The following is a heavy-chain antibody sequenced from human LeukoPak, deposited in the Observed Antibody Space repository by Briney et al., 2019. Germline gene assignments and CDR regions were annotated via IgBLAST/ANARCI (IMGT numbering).Heavy chain of an antibody. CDR1: GGSIGTYA. CDR3: ARGVYIAAAQYGY. D-gene: IGHD6-13*01. J-gene: IGHJ4*02. Sequence: SETLSLTCTVSGGSIGTYAWNWIRQPPGKGLEWIGYIYYSGTTNYNPSLKSRVTISVDTSKNQLSLKLSSVTAADTAVYYCARGVYIAAAQYGYWGQGTLVTVSS. CDR2: IYYSGTT. V-gene: IGHV4-59*01.